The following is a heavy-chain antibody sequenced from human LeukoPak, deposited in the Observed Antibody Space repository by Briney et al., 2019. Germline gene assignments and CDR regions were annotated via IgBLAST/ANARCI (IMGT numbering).Heavy chain of an antibody. CDR1: GFNFNTYS. CDR3: ARAGDILLVSYFHYYGMDV. CDR2: ISSTSNYI. Sequence: PGGSLRLSCAVSGFNFNTYSMNWVRQAPGKGPEWVSSISSTSNYIYYAESVKGRFAVSRDNAKNSLYLQMNSLRADDTAMYYCARAGDILLVSYFHYYGMDVWGQGTTVIVSS. D-gene: IGHD7-27*01. J-gene: IGHJ6*02. V-gene: IGHV3-21*01.